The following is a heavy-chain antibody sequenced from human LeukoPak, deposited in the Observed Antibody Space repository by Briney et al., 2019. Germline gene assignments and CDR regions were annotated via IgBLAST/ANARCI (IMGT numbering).Heavy chain of an antibody. Sequence: GGSLRLSCAASGFTFSSYSMNWVRQAPGKGLEWVSYISSSSSTIYYADSVKGRFTISRDNAKNSLYLQMNSLRAEDTAVYYCARDQAAWGWYGDYLLDYWGQGTLVTVSS. CDR1: GFTFSSYS. CDR2: ISSSSSTI. CDR3: ARDQAAWGWYGDYLLDY. V-gene: IGHV3-48*04. J-gene: IGHJ4*02. D-gene: IGHD4-17*01.